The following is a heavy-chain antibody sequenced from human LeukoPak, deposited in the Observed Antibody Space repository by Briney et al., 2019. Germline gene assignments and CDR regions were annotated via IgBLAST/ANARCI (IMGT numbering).Heavy chain of an antibody. CDR2: IYYSGST. CDR3: AGDHLRYYYGSGSRRWFDP. J-gene: IGHJ5*02. D-gene: IGHD3-10*01. V-gene: IGHV4-61*08. Sequence: PSETLSLTCTVSGGSISSGAYYWSWIRQHPGKGLEWIGYIYYSGSTYYNPSLKSRVTISVDTSKNQFSLKLSSVTAADTAVYYCAGDHLRYYYGSGSRRWFDPWGQGTLVTVSS. CDR1: GGSISSGAYY.